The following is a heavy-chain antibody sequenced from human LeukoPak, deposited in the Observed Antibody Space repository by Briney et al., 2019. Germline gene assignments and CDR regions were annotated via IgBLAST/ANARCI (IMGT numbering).Heavy chain of an antibody. CDR1: GFTFSSYG. V-gene: IGHV3-30*18. CDR3: AKVSTRGGYYYDSSGYFLTHFDY. D-gene: IGHD3-22*01. Sequence: GRALRLSCVASGFTFSSYGMHWVRQAPGKGLEWVAVISYDGSYKYYADSVKGRFTISRDNSKNTLYLQMNSLRAEDTAVYYCAKVSTRGGYYYDSSGYFLTHFDYWGQGTLVTVSS. CDR2: ISYDGSYK. J-gene: IGHJ4*02.